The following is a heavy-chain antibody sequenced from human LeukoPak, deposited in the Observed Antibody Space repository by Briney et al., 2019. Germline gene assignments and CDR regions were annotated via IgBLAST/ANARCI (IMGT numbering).Heavy chain of an antibody. CDR1: GFTFSSYS. CDR2: ISSSSSSYI. Sequence: GGSLRLSCAASGFTFSSYSMNWVRQAPGKGLEWVSSISSSSSSYIYYADSVKGRFTISRNNAKNSLYLQMNSLRAEDTAVYYCARDLRYNWTPYYYYGMDVWGQGTTVTVSS. J-gene: IGHJ6*02. D-gene: IGHD1-20*01. V-gene: IGHV3-21*01. CDR3: ARDLRYNWTPYYYYGMDV.